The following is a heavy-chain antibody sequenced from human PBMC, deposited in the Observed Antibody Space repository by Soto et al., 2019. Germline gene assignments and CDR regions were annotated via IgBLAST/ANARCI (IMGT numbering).Heavy chain of an antibody. CDR3: ARGGLETYKYDTSGYPFNFDY. V-gene: IGHV1-69*12. CDR1: GGTFSTYA. D-gene: IGHD3-22*01. Sequence: QVQLVQSGPEVKKPGYSVRVSCKASGGTFSTYAISWVRQAPGQGLEWMGGIIPIFDTPNYAQNFQGRITITAYESTSTTYMELSSLRSGDTAVYYCARGGLETYKYDTSGYPFNFDYWGQGTLITVSS. J-gene: IGHJ4*02. CDR2: IIPIFDTP.